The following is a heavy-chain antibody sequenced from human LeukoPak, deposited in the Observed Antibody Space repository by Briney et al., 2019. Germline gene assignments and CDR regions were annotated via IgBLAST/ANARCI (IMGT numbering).Heavy chain of an antibody. CDR2: INTNTGNP. CDR3: ARSTRDDYGDPDAFDI. Sequence: ASVRVSCTAFEYTFTRSVMNWVRQAPGQGLEWMGWINTNTGNPTYAQGFTGRFVFSLDTTVSTAYLQISSLKAEDTAVYYCARSTRDDYGDPDAFDIWGQGRMVNVSS. V-gene: IGHV7-4-1*02. CDR1: EYTFTRSV. D-gene: IGHD4-17*01. J-gene: IGHJ3*02.